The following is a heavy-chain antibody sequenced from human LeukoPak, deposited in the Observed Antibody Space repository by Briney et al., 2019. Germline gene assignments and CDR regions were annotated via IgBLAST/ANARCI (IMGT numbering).Heavy chain of an antibody. J-gene: IGHJ4*02. CDR3: ARGGYNWNDGDDYYFDY. D-gene: IGHD1-20*01. Sequence: GGSLRLSCAGSGFTFNNYWMTWVRQAPGQGLEWVASIKQDGSEKYYLDSVKGRFTISRDNAKNSLYLQMNSLRAEDTAVYYCARGGYNWNDGDDYYFDYWAREPWSPSPQ. V-gene: IGHV3-7*01. CDR2: IKQDGSEK. CDR1: GFTFNNYW.